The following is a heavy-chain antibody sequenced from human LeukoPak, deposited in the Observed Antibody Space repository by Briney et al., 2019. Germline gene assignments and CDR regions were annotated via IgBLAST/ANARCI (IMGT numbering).Heavy chain of an antibody. J-gene: IGHJ4*02. V-gene: IGHV3-53*01. CDR3: ARGPAGYY. CDR2: IYSGGST. Sequence: SGGSLRLSCAASGFTFDDYAMHWVRQAPGKGLEWVSVIYSGGSTDYADSVKGRFTISRDNLKNTLYLQMNTLRAEDTAVYYCARGPAGYYWGQGTLVTVSS. CDR1: GFTFDDYA.